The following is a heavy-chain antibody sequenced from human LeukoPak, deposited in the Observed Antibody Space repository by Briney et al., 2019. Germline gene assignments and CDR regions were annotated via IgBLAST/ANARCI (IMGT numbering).Heavy chain of an antibody. CDR3: AREAYGSASYFNY. CDR1: GFTFSNYY. V-gene: IGHV3-11*01. D-gene: IGHD3-10*01. J-gene: IGHJ4*02. CDR2: ISSSGSTI. Sequence: SGGSLRLSCAASGFTFSNYYMSWIRQAPGKGLEWVSYISSSGSTIYYTDSVRGRFTISRDNAKNSLYLQMNSLRAEDTAVYYCAREAYGSASYFNYWGQGTLVTVSS.